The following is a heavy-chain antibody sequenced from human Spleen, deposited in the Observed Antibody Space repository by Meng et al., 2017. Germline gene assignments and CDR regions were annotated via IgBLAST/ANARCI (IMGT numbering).Heavy chain of an antibody. D-gene: IGHD3-3*01. CDR2: ITSYNGNT. CDR3: TSSYDFWRGYYLN. CDR1: GYTFISHG. V-gene: IGHV1-18*01. Sequence: ASVKVSCKASGYTFISHGISWVRHAPGQGLEWMGWITSYNGNTNYAQQFQGRVTMTSDTSTSTAFMELRSLTSDDTAVYYCTSSYDFWRGYYLNWGQGTLVTVSS. J-gene: IGHJ4*02.